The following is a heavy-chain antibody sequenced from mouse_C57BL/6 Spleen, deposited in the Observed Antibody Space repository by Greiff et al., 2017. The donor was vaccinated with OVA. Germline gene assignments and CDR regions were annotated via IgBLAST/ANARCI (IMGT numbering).Heavy chain of an antibody. Sequence: EVKLQESGAELVKPGASVKLSCTASGFNIKDYYMHWVKQRTEQGLEWIGRIDPEDGETKYAPKFPGKATITADTSSNTAYLQRSSLTSEDTAVYYCARDYGNYVDYYAMDYWGQGTSVTVSS. V-gene: IGHV14-2*01. D-gene: IGHD2-1*01. CDR1: GFNIKDYY. CDR3: ARDYGNYVDYYAMDY. J-gene: IGHJ4*01. CDR2: IDPEDGET.